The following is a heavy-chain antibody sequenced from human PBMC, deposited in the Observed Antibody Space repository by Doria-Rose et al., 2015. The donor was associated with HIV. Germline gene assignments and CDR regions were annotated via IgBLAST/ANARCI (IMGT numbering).Heavy chain of an antibody. Sequence: QITLKESGPVLVKPTETLTLTCTVSGVSLSSPGMGVSWIRQPPGKALEWLANIFSDDERAYNTSLRIRLTISRGSSKSQVVLTMTDMDPVDTATYYCARIKSSSWYHKYYFDFWCQLTLVSVSA. V-gene: IGHV2-26*01. D-gene: IGHD6-13*01. J-gene: IGHJ4*02. CDR2: IFSDDER. CDR1: GVSLSSPGMG. CDR3: ARIKSSSWYHKYYFDF.